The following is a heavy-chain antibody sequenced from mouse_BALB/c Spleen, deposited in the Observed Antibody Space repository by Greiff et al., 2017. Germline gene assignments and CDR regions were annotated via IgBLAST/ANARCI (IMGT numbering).Heavy chain of an antibody. CDR3: ARSELTGNAMDY. CDR1: GYTFTDYW. CDR2: IDTSDSYT. J-gene: IGHJ4*01. Sequence: QVQLKQPGAELVMPGASVKMSCKASGYTFTDYWMHWVKQRPGQGLEWIGAIDTSDSYTSYNQKFKGKATLTVDESSSTAYMQLSSLTSEDSAVYYCARSELTGNAMDYWGQGTSVTVSS. D-gene: IGHD4-1*01. V-gene: IGHV1-69*01.